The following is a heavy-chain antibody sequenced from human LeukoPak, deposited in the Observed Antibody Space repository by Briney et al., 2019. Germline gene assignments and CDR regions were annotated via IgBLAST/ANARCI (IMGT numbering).Heavy chain of an antibody. D-gene: IGHD7-27*01. CDR3: ARDRKPDWGFYFDY. CDR2: ISSSSSYI. Sequence: GGSLRLSCAASGFTFSSYSMNWVRQAPGKGLEWVSSISSSSSYIYYADSVKGRFTISRDNAKNSLYLQMNSLRAEDTAVYYCARDRKPDWGFYFDYWGQGTLVTVSS. V-gene: IGHV3-21*01. CDR1: GFTFSSYS. J-gene: IGHJ4*02.